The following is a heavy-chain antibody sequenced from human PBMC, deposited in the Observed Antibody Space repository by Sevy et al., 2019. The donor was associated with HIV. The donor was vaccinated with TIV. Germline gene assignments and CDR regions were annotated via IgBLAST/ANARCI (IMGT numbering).Heavy chain of an antibody. J-gene: IGHJ5*02. Sequence: TLSLTCTVSGDSISSYYWSWIQQPPGKGLEWIGYIYYSGTTKYNPSLKSRVTISVDTSKNQFSLKLKSVIAADTAVYYCARDRVGATTDWFDPWGQGTLVTVSS. CDR3: ARDRVGATTDWFDP. V-gene: IGHV4-59*01. CDR1: GDSISSYY. D-gene: IGHD1-26*01. CDR2: IYYSGTT.